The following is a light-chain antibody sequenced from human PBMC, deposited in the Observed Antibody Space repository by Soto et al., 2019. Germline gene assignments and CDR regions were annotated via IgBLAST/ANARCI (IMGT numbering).Light chain of an antibody. J-gene: IGKJ2*01. CDR2: GAS. Sequence: EIVLTQSPVTLSLSPGERATISCRASQSVSSSYLAWYQQKPGQAPRLLIYGASSRATGIPDRFSGSGSGTDFTLTISRLEPEDFAVYYCQQYGSSPMYTFGQGTKLEIK. CDR3: QQYGSSPMYT. V-gene: IGKV3-20*01. CDR1: QSVSSSY.